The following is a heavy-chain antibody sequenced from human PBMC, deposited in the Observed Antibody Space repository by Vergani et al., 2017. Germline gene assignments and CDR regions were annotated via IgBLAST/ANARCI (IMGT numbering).Heavy chain of an antibody. CDR2: IYYSGST. Sequence: QVQLQESGPGLVKPSQTLSLTCTVSGGSISSGGYYWSWIRQHPGKGLEWIGYIYYSGSTYYNPSLKSRVTISVDTSKNQFSLKLSSVTAADTAMYYCARAPYSSSWVYYFDYWGQGTLVTVSS. J-gene: IGHJ4*02. CDR3: ARAPYSSSWVYYFDY. V-gene: IGHV4-31*03. D-gene: IGHD6-13*01. CDR1: GGSISSGGYY.